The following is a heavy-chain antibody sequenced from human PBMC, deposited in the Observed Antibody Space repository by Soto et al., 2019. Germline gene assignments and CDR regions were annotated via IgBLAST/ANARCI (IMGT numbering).Heavy chain of an antibody. CDR3: ARDSLGFDFDY. D-gene: IGHD3-16*01. CDR2: IWYDGSNK. CDR1: GFTFSSYG. J-gene: IGHJ4*02. Sequence: PVGSLRLSCAASGFTFSSYGMHWVRQAPGKGLEWAAVIWYDGSNKYYADSVKGRFTISRDNSKNTLYLQMNSLRAEDTAVYYCARDSLGFDFDYWGQGTLVTVSS. V-gene: IGHV3-33*01.